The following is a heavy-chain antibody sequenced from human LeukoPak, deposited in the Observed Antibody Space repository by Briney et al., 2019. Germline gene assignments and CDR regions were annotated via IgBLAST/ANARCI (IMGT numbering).Heavy chain of an antibody. CDR2: IYSGGST. V-gene: IGHV3-66*02. CDR3: ARDGVRGVTDYYYYYMDV. Sequence: PGGSLRLSCAASGFTVSSNYMSWVRQAPGKGLEWVSVIYSGGSTYYADSVKGRFTISRDNSKNTLYLQMNSLRAEDTAVYYCARDGVRGVTDYYYYYMDVWGKGTTVTDSS. CDR1: GFTVSSNY. D-gene: IGHD3-10*01. J-gene: IGHJ6*03.